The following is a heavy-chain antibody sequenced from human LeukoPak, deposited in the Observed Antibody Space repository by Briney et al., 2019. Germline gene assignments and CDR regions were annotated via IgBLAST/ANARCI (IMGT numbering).Heavy chain of an antibody. CDR1: GYTFTDYY. J-gene: IGHJ4*02. CDR3: ATVAGYAFHDY. V-gene: IGHV1-69-2*01. CDR2: VDPENDET. Sequence: GASVKVSCKASGYTFTDYYMHWVQQAPGKGLEWMGRVDPENDETIYAEVFQGRVTITADTSTDTAYMELSSLRSEDTAVYYCATVAGYAFHDYWGQGTLVTVSS. D-gene: IGHD5-12*01.